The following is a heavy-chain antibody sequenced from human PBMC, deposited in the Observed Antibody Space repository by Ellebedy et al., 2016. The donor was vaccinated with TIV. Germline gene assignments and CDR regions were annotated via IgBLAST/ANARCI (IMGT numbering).Heavy chain of an antibody. J-gene: IGHJ4*02. CDR1: GFTFTTYW. V-gene: IGHV3-7*03. D-gene: IGHD5-12*01. CDR3: ARDPNAPGDTGYGDY. Sequence: GESLKISCAASGFTFTTYWMSWVRQAPGKGLEWVANMNQVGSEKYYVDSVKGRFTISRDNAQNSLYLQMNNLRAEDTAVYYCARDPNAPGDTGYGDYWGQGVVVTVST. CDR2: MNQVGSEK.